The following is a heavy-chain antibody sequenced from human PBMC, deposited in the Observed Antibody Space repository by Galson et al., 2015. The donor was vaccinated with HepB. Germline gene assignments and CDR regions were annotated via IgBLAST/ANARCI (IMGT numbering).Heavy chain of an antibody. CDR2: ISYDGSNK. D-gene: IGHD1-20*01. CDR1: GFTFSSYG. Sequence: SLRLSCAASGFTFSSYGTHWVRQAPGKGLEWVAVISYDGSNKYYADSVKGRFTISRDNSKNTLYLQMNSLRAEDTAVYYCAKRYNWNHDAFDIWGQGTMVTVSS. J-gene: IGHJ3*02. V-gene: IGHV3-30*18. CDR3: AKRYNWNHDAFDI.